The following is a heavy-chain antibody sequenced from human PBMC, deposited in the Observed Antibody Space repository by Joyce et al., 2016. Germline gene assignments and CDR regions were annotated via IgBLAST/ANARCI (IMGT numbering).Heavy chain of an antibody. J-gene: IGHJ3*02. D-gene: IGHD2-21*01. Sequence: QVQLVESGGGVVQPGRSLRLSCETFGFTFNNYGMHWVRQAPGKGLEGVAVIGDDGNNEYKADSVKGRFTISRDISKSTLYLQMNSLRVEDTAVYFCARDLEVVIASNEGFDIWGQGTLVTVSS. CDR1: GFTFNNYG. V-gene: IGHV3-33*01. CDR3: ARDLEVVIASNEGFDI. CDR2: IGDDGNNE.